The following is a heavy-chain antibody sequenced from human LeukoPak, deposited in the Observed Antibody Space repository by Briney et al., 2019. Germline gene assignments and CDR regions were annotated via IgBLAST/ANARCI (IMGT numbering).Heavy chain of an antibody. CDR3: AREYCSSTSCFIDYYYYGMDV. D-gene: IGHD2-2*01. CDR2: IWYDGSNK. V-gene: IGHV3-33*01. J-gene: IGHJ6*02. CDR1: GFTFSSYG. Sequence: GGSLRLSCAASGFTFSSYGMHWVRQAPGKGLEWVAVIWYDGSNKYYADSVKGRFIISRDNSKSTLYLQMNSLRAEDTAVYYCAREYCSSTSCFIDYYYYGMDVWGQGTTVTVSS.